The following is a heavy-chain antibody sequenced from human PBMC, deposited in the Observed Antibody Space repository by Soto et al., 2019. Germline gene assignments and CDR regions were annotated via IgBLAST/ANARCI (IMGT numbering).Heavy chain of an antibody. CDR1: GPSISSYY. Sequence: SETLSLTCTVSGPSISSYYWGWIRQPPGKGLEWLGYIHYSGSTNYNPSLKSRVTISVDTSKNQFSLKLSSVSAADTAVYYCASPVECSTTSCTRWGQGTLVTVSS. CDR3: ASPVECSTTSCTR. CDR2: IHYSGST. V-gene: IGHV4-59*01. J-gene: IGHJ4*02. D-gene: IGHD2-2*01.